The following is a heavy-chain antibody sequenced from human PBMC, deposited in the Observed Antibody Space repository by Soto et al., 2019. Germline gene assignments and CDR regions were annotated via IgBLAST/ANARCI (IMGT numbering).Heavy chain of an antibody. D-gene: IGHD1-26*01. V-gene: IGHV4-59*01. J-gene: IGHJ5*02. CDR2: IYYSGST. Sequence: SETLSLTCTVSGGSISSYYWSWIRQPPGKGLEWIGYIYYSGSTNYNPSLKSRVTISVDTSKNQFSLKLSSVTAADTAVYYCARVPIVGATYWFDPWGQGTLVTVSS. CDR1: GGSISSYY. CDR3: ARVPIVGATYWFDP.